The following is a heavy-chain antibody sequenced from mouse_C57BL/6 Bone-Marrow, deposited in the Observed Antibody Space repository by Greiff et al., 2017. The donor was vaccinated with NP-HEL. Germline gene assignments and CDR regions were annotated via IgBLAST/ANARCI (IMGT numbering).Heavy chain of an antibody. V-gene: IGHV1-52*01. CDR3: ARFYGYDGPWFAY. CDR2: IDPSDSET. CDR1: GYTFTSYW. Sequence: QVQLQQSGAELVRPGSSVKLSCKASGYTFTSYWMHWVKQRPIQGLEWIGNIDPSDSETHYNQKFKDKATLTVDKSSSTAYMQLSSLTSEDSAVYYCARFYGYDGPWFAYWGQGTLVTVSA. J-gene: IGHJ3*01. D-gene: IGHD2-2*01.